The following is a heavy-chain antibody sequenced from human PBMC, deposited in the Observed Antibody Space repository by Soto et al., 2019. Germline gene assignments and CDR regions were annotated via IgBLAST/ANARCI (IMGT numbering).Heavy chain of an antibody. V-gene: IGHV3-23*01. D-gene: IGHD3-10*01. CDR3: AKRRQSWRALGQNYYYYMDV. J-gene: IGHJ6*03. Sequence: PGGSLRLSCAASGFTFSSYAMSWVRQAQGKGLEWVSAISGSGGSTYYADSVKGRFTISRDNSKNTLYLQMNSLRAEDTAVYYCAKRRQSWRALGQNYYYYMDVWGKGTTVTVSS. CDR1: GFTFSSYA. CDR2: ISGSGGST.